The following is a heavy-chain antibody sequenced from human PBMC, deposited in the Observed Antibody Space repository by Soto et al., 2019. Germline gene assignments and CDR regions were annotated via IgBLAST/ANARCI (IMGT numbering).Heavy chain of an antibody. CDR2: ISYDGSNK. D-gene: IGHD3-3*01. V-gene: IGHV3-30*18. CDR3: EKERVVGVILGLGPQD. CDR1: GFTFSSYG. J-gene: IGHJ4*02. Sequence: QSVVSLRLSCAASGFTFSSYGMHWFRQAPGKGLEWVAVISYDGSNKYYAGSVKGRFTISRDNSKNTLYLQMNSLRAEDTAVYYFEKERVVGVILGLGPQDWVKGTLVSFS.